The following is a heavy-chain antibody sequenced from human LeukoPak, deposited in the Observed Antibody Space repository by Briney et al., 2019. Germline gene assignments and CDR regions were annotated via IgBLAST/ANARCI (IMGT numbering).Heavy chain of an antibody. D-gene: IGHD6-19*01. Sequence: SETLSLTCTVSGGSISSSIYYWGWIRQPPGKGLEWIGEINHSGSTNYNPSLKSRVTISVDTSKNQFSLKLSSATAADTAVYYCARGAVAGKMSWFDPWGQGTLVTVSS. J-gene: IGHJ5*02. CDR1: GGSISSSIYY. CDR2: INHSGST. CDR3: ARGAVAGKMSWFDP. V-gene: IGHV4-39*07.